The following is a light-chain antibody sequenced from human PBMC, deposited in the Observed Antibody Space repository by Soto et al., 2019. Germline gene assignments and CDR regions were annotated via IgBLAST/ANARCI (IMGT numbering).Light chain of an antibody. CDR1: QSLDIY. J-gene: IGKJ4*01. Sequence: ERVLTQSPDTLSLSPGETATLSCRASQSLDIYLAWYQQKPGQAPRLLVYDASNRAIGIPPRFSGSGSGTDFTLTISGQEPEDFAVYYCQQRTDFAFGGGTKVELK. CDR3: QQRTDFA. CDR2: DAS. V-gene: IGKV3-11*01.